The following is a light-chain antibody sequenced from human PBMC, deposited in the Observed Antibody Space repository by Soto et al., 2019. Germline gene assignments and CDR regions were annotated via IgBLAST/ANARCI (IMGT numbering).Light chain of an antibody. V-gene: IGKV1-5*01. CDR3: QQYNSYPWT. CDR1: QSINAR. J-gene: IGKJ1*01. CDR2: DAS. Sequence: DIQMTQSPFTLSASVGDRVTITCRASQSINARLAWHQQKPGKAPKVLIYDASNLESGVPSRFSGSRSGREFTLTISSLQPDDFATYYCQQYNSYPWTFGQGTKV.